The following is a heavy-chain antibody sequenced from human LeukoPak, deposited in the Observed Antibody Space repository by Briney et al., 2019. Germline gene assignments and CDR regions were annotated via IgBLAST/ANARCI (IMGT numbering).Heavy chain of an antibody. D-gene: IGHD3-10*01. CDR1: GFTFSSYS. CDR2: ISSSSTFI. Sequence: GGSLRLSCAASGFTFSSYSMNWVRQAPGKGLEWVSYISSSSTFIYYADSVKGRFTISRDNAKNSLYLQMNSLRAEDTAVYYCASEILVWFGGSDYWGQGTLVTVSS. V-gene: IGHV3-21*01. CDR3: ASEILVWFGGSDY. J-gene: IGHJ4*02.